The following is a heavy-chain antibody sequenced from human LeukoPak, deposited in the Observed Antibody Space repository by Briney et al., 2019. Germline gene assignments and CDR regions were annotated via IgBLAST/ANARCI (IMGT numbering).Heavy chain of an antibody. CDR3: AKAPHPGSYYYGLDV. J-gene: IGHJ6*02. V-gene: IGHV3-9*01. CDR2: ISWNSDTK. CDR1: GFTFENYA. Sequence: GGSLRLSCAASGFTFENYAIHWVRQVPGKGLEWVSGISWNSDTKGYADSAKGRFTISRDNAEDSVYLQMNSLRPEDTAFYYCAKAPHPGSYYYGLDVWGQGTTVTVSS.